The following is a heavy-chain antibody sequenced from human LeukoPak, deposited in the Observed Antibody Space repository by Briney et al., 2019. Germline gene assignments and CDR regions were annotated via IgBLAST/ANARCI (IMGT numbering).Heavy chain of an antibody. CDR2: INHSGST. CDR1: GGSFSGYY. V-gene: IGHV4-34*01. D-gene: IGHD6-19*01. J-gene: IGHJ4*02. CDR3: ARGRYSSGWRGYYFDY. Sequence: SETLSLTCAVYGGSFSGYYWSWIRQPPGKGLEWIGEINHSGSTNYNPSLKSRVTISVDTSKNQFSLKLSSVTAADTAVYYCARGRYSSGWRGYYFDYWGQGTLVTVSS.